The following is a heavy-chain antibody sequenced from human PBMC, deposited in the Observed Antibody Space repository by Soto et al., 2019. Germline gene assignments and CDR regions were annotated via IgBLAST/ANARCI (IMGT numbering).Heavy chain of an antibody. CDR1: GFTFSSFA. J-gene: IGHJ4*02. CDR2: ISGSGDGT. V-gene: IGHV3-23*01. D-gene: IGHD5-18*01. Sequence: GGSLRLSCAASGFTFSSFALCWVRQAPGKGLEWVSAISGSGDGTDYADSVKVRFTISRDNSKNTLYLQMNSLRAEDTAVYYCAGPGYSSQDYWGQGALVTVSS. CDR3: AGPGYSSQDY.